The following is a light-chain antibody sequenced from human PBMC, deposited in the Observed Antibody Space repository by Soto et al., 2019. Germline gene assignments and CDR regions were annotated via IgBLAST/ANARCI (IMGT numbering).Light chain of an antibody. J-gene: IGLJ1*01. Sequence: QSVLTQPPSVSEAPGQRVTISCTGSSSNIGAGYEAHWYQQVPGTAPKLLIYENNNRPSGVPDRFSASKSGISASLAITGLQAEDEAEYYCQSYDSSLSGYVFGTGTKVTVL. V-gene: IGLV1-40*01. CDR1: SSNIGAGYE. CDR3: QSYDSSLSGYV. CDR2: ENN.